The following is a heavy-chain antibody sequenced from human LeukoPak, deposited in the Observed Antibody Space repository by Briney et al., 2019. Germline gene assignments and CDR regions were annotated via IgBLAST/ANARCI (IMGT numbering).Heavy chain of an antibody. CDR2: ISAYNGNT. Sequence: ASVKVSCKASGYTFASYGISWVRQAPGQGLEWMGWISAYNGNTNYAQKLQGRVTMTTDTSTSTAYMELRSLRSDGTAVYYCARDFGETSLDAFDIWGQGTMVTVSS. V-gene: IGHV1-18*01. J-gene: IGHJ3*02. CDR1: GYTFASYG. D-gene: IGHD2-21*01. CDR3: ARDFGETSLDAFDI.